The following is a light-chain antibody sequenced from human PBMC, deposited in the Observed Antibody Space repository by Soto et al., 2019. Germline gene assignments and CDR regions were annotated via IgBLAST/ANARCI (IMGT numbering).Light chain of an antibody. CDR2: KAS. J-gene: IGKJ1*01. CDR3: QHYNSYSEA. CDR1: QTISSW. Sequence: DIQMTQSPSTLSGSVGDRVTITCRASQTISSWLAWYQQKPGQAPKLLIYKASTLKSGVPSRFSGSGSGTEFHLTISRLQPDYFATYYRQHYNSYSEAFGQGTKVELK. V-gene: IGKV1-5*03.